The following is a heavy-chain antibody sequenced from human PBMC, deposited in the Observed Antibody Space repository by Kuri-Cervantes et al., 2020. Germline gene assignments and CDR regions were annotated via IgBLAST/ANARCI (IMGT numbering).Heavy chain of an antibody. CDR3: AKSALGAFDI. CDR1: GFTFSSYW. CDR2: IKQDGSEK. V-gene: IGHV3-7*03. J-gene: IGHJ3*02. Sequence: GESLKISCAASGFTFSSYWMSWVRQAPGKGLEWVANIKQDGSEKYYVDSVKGRFTISRDNAKNSLYLQMNSLRAEDTAVYYCAKSALGAFDIWGQGTMVTVSS. D-gene: IGHD3-16*01.